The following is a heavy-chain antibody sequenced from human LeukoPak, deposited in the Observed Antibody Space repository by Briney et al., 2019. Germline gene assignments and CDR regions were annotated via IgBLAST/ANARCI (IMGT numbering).Heavy chain of an antibody. CDR2: ISGSGGST. V-gene: IGHV3-23*01. J-gene: IGHJ4*02. CDR3: AKNFGLPSYPLDY. D-gene: IGHD3-10*01. CDR1: GFTLSSYA. Sequence: GGSLRLSCAASGFTLSSYAMSWVRQAPGKRLEWVSAISGSGGSTYYADSVKGRFTISRDNSKNTLYLQMNSLRAEDTAVYYCAKNFGLPSYPLDYWGQGTLVTVSS.